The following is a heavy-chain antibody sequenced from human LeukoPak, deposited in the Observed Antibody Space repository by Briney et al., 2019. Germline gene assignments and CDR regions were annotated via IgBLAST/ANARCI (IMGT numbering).Heavy chain of an antibody. V-gene: IGHV3-48*02. CDR2: ISSGSSTR. Sequence: GGSLRLSCAASGFTFSSYSMIWVRQAPGKGLEWVSYISSGSSTRCYGDSVKGRFTISRDSAKNSLYLQMNSLRDEDTAVYYCARDWPTIAAAGTIPEYFQHWGQGTLVTVSS. J-gene: IGHJ1*01. D-gene: IGHD6-13*01. CDR1: GFTFSSYS. CDR3: ARDWPTIAAAGTIPEYFQH.